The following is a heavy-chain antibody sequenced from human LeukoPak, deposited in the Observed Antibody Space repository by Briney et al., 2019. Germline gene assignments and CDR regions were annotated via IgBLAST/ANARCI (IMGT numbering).Heavy chain of an antibody. J-gene: IGHJ4*02. V-gene: IGHV3-23*01. CDR3: ARGPAHGLDY. CDR1: GFTFSSYA. CDR2: ISGSGGST. Sequence: GGSLRLSCAASGFTFSSYAMSWVRQAPGKGLEWVSAISGSGGSTYYADSVKGRFTISRDNSKNTLYLQMNSLRGEDAAMYFCARGPAHGLDYWGQGTLVTVSS.